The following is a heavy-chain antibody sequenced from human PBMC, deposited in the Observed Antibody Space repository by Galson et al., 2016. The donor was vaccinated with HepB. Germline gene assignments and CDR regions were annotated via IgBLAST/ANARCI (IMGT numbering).Heavy chain of an antibody. V-gene: IGHV1-18*01. CDR1: GYTFTSYG. Sequence: SVKVSCKASGYTFTSYGFSWVRQAPGQGLEWMGWISTYNGNTYYAQKFQGRVTMTTDTSTSTAYMELRSLRSDDTAVYFCARDVFAWGYCSRGTCYSDYWGQGTLVTVSS. CDR3: ARDVFAWGYCSRGTCYSDY. CDR2: ISTYNGNT. D-gene: IGHD2-15*01. J-gene: IGHJ4*02.